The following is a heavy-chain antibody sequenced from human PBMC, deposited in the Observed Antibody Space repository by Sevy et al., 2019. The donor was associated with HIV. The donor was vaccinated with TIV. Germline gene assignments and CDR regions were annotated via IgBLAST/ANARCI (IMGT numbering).Heavy chain of an antibody. CDR1: GFTFSSYA. CDR2: ISGSGGST. Sequence: GGSLRLSCAASGFTFSSYAMSWVRQAPGKGLEWVSAISGSGGSTYYADSVKGRFTISRDNSKNTLYLQMNSLRAEDTAVYYCVKGELLGPYYYYYMDVWGKGTTVTVSS. CDR3: VKGELLGPYYYYYMDV. J-gene: IGHJ6*03. D-gene: IGHD1-7*01. V-gene: IGHV3-23*01.